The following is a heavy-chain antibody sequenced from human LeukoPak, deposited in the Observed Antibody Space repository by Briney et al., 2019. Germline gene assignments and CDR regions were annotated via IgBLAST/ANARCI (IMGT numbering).Heavy chain of an antibody. D-gene: IGHD6-13*01. CDR2: IIPILGIA. J-gene: IGHJ4*02. CDR1: GGTFSSYA. CDR3: ARSSEPIKGYSSRWYRRLCDY. Sequence: SVKVSCKASGGTFSSYAISWVRQAPGQGLEWMGRIIPILGIANYAQKFQGRVTITADKSTSTAYMELSSLRSEDTAVYYCARSSEPIKGYSSRWYRRLCDYWGQGTLVTVSS. V-gene: IGHV1-69*04.